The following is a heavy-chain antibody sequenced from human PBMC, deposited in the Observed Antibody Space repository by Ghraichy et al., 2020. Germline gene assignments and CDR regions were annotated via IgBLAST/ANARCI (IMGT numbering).Heavy chain of an antibody. CDR2: INHSGST. V-gene: IGHV4-34*01. J-gene: IGHJ5*02. CDR3: ARGSSEENIAAALVRGGWFDP. D-gene: IGHD6-13*01. Sequence: SQTLSLTCAVYGGSFSGYYWSWIRQPPGKGLEWIGEINHSGSTNYNPSLKSRVTISVDTSKNQFSLKLSSVTAADTAVYYCARGSSEENIAAALVRGGWFDPWGQGTLVTVSS. CDR1: GGSFSGYY.